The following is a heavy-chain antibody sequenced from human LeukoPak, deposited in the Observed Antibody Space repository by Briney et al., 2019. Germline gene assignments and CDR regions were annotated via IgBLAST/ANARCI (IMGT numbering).Heavy chain of an antibody. V-gene: IGHV3-21*01. CDR3: SKESKAYDILTGYYLRSLDY. CDR2: ISSSSSYI. J-gene: IGHJ4*02. Sequence: GGSLRLSCAASGFTFSSYSMTWVRQAPGKGLEWVSSISSSSSYIYYADSVKGRFTISRDNAKNPLYLQMNSLRAEDTAVYFFSKESKAYDILTGYYLRSLDYWGQGTLVTVSS. CDR1: GFTFSSYS. D-gene: IGHD3-9*01.